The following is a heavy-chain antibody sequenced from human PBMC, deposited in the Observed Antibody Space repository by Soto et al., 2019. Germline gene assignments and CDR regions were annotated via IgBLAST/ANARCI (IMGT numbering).Heavy chain of an antibody. V-gene: IGHV1-8*01. Sequence: GASVKVSCKASGYTFTSYDINWVRQATGQGLEWMGWMNPSNGNTGYSQKFQGRVTMTRDTSASTAYMELSSLRSEDTAVYYCARGKGYCSGGSCYPPLYYFDYWGQGTLVTVSS. D-gene: IGHD2-15*01. CDR3: ARGKGYCSGGSCYPPLYYFDY. J-gene: IGHJ4*02. CDR2: MNPSNGNT. CDR1: GYTFTSYD.